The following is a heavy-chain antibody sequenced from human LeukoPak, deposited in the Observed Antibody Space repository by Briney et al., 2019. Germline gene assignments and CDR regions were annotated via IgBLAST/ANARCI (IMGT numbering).Heavy chain of an antibody. Sequence: GGSLRLSCAASGFTFSDYYMRWIRQAPGKGLEWVSYISSSGSTIYYADSVKGRFTISRDNAKNSLYLQMNSLRAEDTAVYYCASLRYCSGGSCPPSYYYYGMDVWGQGTTVTVSS. CDR2: ISSSGSTI. CDR1: GFTFSDYY. D-gene: IGHD2-15*01. J-gene: IGHJ6*02. V-gene: IGHV3-11*01. CDR3: ASLRYCSGGSCPPSYYYYGMDV.